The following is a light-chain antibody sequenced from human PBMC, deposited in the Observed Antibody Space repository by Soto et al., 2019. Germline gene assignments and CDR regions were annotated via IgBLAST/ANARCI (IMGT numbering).Light chain of an antibody. CDR2: AAS. J-gene: IGKJ1*01. Sequence: DIPMTQSPSSLSASVGDRVTITCRASQTISSYLHWYQQKPGKAPKLLIYAASSLQSGVPSRFSGSGSGTDFTLTINSLQPEDFATYYCQQTFSTPRTFGQGTKVEVK. CDR1: QTISSY. V-gene: IGKV1-39*01. CDR3: QQTFSTPRT.